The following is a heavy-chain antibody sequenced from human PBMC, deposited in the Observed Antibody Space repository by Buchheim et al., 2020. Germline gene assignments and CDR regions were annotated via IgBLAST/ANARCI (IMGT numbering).Heavy chain of an antibody. D-gene: IGHD6-19*01. Sequence: EVQLVESGGGLVQPGGSLRLSCAASGFTVSSNYMSWVRQAPGKGLEWVSVIYSGGSTYYADSVKGRFTISRDNSKNTLYLQMNSLRAEDTAVYYCARDRYSSGWYPYYYYGMDVWGQGTT. CDR1: GFTVSSNY. J-gene: IGHJ6*02. CDR3: ARDRYSSGWYPYYYYGMDV. V-gene: IGHV3-66*01. CDR2: IYSGGST.